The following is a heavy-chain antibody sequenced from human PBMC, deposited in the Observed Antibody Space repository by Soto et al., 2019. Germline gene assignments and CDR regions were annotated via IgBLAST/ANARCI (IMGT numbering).Heavy chain of an antibody. CDR2: TYYRSKWYY. CDR3: VRLIGNSWLDS. CDR1: GDSVSSNHAT. V-gene: IGHV6-1*01. J-gene: IGHJ5*01. D-gene: IGHD3-16*01. Sequence: VQLQQSGPGLVKPSQTLSLTCAISGDSVSSNHATWDWIRQSPSRGLEWLGRTYYRSKWYYDYSLSVKXRXTXNXXTSNNQLSLQLNSVTPDGTAVYYCVRLIGNSWLDSWGQGTLVTVSS.